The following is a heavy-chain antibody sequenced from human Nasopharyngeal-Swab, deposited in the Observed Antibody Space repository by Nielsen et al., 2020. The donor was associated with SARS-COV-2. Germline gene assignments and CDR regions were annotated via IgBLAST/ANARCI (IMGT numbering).Heavy chain of an antibody. D-gene: IGHD4-17*01. V-gene: IGHV5-51*01. CDR3: ARPHLNGDYSNFDY. J-gene: IGHJ4*02. Sequence: KVSCKGSGYTFSGYWIGWVRQMPGKGLEWVGIIYPGDSDTRYSPSFQGQVTISADKSTSTAYLQWSSLKASDTAMYYCARPHLNGDYSNFDYWGQGTLVTVSS. CDR2: IYPGDSDT. CDR1: GYTFSGYW.